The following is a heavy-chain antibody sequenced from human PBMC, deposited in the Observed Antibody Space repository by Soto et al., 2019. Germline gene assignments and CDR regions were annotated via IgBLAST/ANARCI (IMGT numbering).Heavy chain of an antibody. J-gene: IGHJ3*02. Sequence: SGPTLVNPTEALTLTCTVSGFSLSNARMGVSLIRQPPGKALEWLAHIFSNDEKSYSTSLKSRLTISKDTSKSQVVLTMTNMDPVDTATYYCARIDERSDAFDIWGQGTMVTVSS. CDR2: IFSNDEK. D-gene: IGHD1-1*01. V-gene: IGHV2-26*01. CDR1: GFSLSNARMG. CDR3: ARIDERSDAFDI.